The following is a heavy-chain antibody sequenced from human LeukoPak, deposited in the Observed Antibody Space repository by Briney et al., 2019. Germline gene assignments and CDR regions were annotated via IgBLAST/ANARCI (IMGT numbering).Heavy chain of an antibody. V-gene: IGHV3-11*06. CDR3: ARDMVVAARGGMDL. D-gene: IGHD2-15*01. Sequence: AGGSLRLSCAASGFTFSDYYMSWIRQAPGKGLEWVSYISSSSSYTNYADSVKGRFTISRDNAKNSLYLQMNSLRAEDTAVYYCARDMVVAARGGMDLWGQGTTVTVSS. J-gene: IGHJ6*02. CDR1: GFTFSDYY. CDR2: ISSSSSYT.